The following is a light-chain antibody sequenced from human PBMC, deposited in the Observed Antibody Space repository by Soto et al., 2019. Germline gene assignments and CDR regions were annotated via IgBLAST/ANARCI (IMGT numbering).Light chain of an antibody. CDR3: QQSYSTS. CDR1: QDIRKY. V-gene: IGKV1-39*01. Sequence: DIQMTQSPSSLSASVGDRVTITCQASQDIRKYLNWYQQKPGKAPKLLIYDASNLETGVPSRFSGSGSGTDFTLTISSLQPEDFATYYCQQSYSTSFGQGTRLEIK. J-gene: IGKJ5*01. CDR2: DAS.